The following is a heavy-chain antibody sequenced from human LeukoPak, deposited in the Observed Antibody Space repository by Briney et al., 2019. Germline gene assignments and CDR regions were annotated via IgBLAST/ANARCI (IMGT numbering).Heavy chain of an antibody. J-gene: IGHJ3*02. CDR3: ARVRDGYNDAYDI. CDR1: GYTFNNYN. V-gene: IGHV1-46*02. CDR2: VNPGGDST. Sequence: GASVKVSCKASGYTFNNYNIHWLRQAPGQGLEWMGIVNPGGDSTNYAQGFQGRLTLTGDTSTSTVYMELSSLRSEDTAVYYCARVRDGYNDAYDIWGQGTMVTVTS. D-gene: IGHD5-24*01.